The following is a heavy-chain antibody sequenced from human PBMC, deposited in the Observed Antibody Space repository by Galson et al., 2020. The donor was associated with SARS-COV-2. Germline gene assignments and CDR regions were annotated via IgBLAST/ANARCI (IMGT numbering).Heavy chain of an antibody. J-gene: IGHJ4*02. CDR2: IYHSGST. D-gene: IGHD3-10*01. Sequence: SETLSLTCTVSGYSISSGYYWGWIRQPPGKGLEWIGSIYHSGSTYYNPSLKSRVTISVDTSKNQFSLKLSSVTAADTAVYYCARAYIYYGSGSYYDPNRHRIWSLAGALDYWGQGTLVTVSS. V-gene: IGHV4-38-2*02. CDR1: GYSISSGYY. CDR3: ARAYIYYGSGSYYDPNRHRIWSLAGALDY.